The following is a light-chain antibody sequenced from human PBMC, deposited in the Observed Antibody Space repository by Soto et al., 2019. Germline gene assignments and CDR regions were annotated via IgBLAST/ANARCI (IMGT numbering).Light chain of an antibody. V-gene: IGLV2-8*01. CDR2: EVT. Sequence: QSVLTQPPSASGSPGQSVTISCTGTRSDVGRYNYVSWYQLHPGKVPKLLIYEVTKRPSGIPDRFSGSKSGNTASLTISGLQPEDEADYYCSSYTSNSLYVFGTGTKVTVL. J-gene: IGLJ1*01. CDR1: RSDVGRYNY. CDR3: SSYTSNSLYV.